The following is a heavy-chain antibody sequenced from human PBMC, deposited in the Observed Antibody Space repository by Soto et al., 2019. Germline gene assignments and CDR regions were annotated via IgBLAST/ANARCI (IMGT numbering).Heavy chain of an antibody. Sequence: EVQLLESGGGLVEPGGSRRLSCAASGFTFSSYTMSWVRQAPGKGLEWVSTISGSGSSTYSADSVKGRFTISRDNSKNTLYLQMNSLRVEDTAGYYCAKAWGIDYWGQGTLVTVSS. J-gene: IGHJ4*02. V-gene: IGHV3-23*01. D-gene: IGHD7-27*01. CDR1: GFTFSSYT. CDR2: ISGSGSST. CDR3: AKAWGIDY.